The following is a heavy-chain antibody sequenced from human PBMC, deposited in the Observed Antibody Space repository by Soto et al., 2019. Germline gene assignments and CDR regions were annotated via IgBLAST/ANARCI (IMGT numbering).Heavy chain of an antibody. V-gene: IGHV3-33*01. CDR2: IWYDGSNK. CDR3: ARSYDFLSYGWFDP. Sequence: QVQLVESGGGVVQPGRSLRLSCAASGFTFSSYGMHWVRQAPGKGLEWVAVIWYDGSNKYYADSVKGRFTISRDNSKNTLYLQMNSLRAEDTAVYYCARSYDFLSYGWFDPWGQGTLVTVSS. D-gene: IGHD3-3*01. CDR1: GFTFSSYG. J-gene: IGHJ5*02.